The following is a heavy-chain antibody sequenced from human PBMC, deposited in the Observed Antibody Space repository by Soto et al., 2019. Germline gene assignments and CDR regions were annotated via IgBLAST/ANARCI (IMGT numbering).Heavy chain of an antibody. Sequence: EVQLLESGGDLVQPGGSLRLSCAASGFTFSNYAMSWVRQAPGKGLEWVSGISASGDNTYYADSVKGRFTISRDKPKNTLYLQMSSLRADDTAIYYCARDSNEDGDPDEFDYWGQGTLVTVSS. V-gene: IGHV3-23*01. CDR1: GFTFSNYA. D-gene: IGHD4-17*01. CDR3: ARDSNEDGDPDEFDY. J-gene: IGHJ4*02. CDR2: ISASGDNT.